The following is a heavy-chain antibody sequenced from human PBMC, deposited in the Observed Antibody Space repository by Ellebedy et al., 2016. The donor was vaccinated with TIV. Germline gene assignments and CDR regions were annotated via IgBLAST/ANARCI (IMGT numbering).Heavy chain of an antibody. D-gene: IGHD2-15*01. CDR3: ARGSGGTQNGALDS. CDR2: IYYVGST. CDR1: GGSMTSFY. V-gene: IGHV4-59*01. Sequence: MPSETLSLTCTVSGGSMTSFYWSWIRQSPAKGLEWIGNIYYVGSTDYSPSLRTRVTSSLDTSKNQFSVKLTSVTPADTAIYYCARGSGGTQNGALDSWGLGTLVTVSP. J-gene: IGHJ4*02.